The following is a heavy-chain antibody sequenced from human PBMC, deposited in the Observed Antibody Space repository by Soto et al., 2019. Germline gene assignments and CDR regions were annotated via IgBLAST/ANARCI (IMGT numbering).Heavy chain of an antibody. CDR3: ASSHYYDSSGYYSSGWFDP. CDR1: GGSISSGGYS. J-gene: IGHJ5*02. CDR2: IYHSGST. V-gene: IGHV4-30-2*01. D-gene: IGHD3-22*01. Sequence: SETLSLTCAVSGGSISSGGYSWSWIRQPPGKGLEWIGYIYHSGSTHYNPSLKSRVTISVDRSKNQFSLKLSSVTAADTAVYYCASSHYYDSSGYYSSGWFDPWGQGTLVTVSS.